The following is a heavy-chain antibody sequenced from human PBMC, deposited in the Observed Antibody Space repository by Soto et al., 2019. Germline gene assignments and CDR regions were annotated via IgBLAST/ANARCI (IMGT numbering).Heavy chain of an antibody. D-gene: IGHD4-17*01. CDR1: GGTFSSYA. Sequence: QVQLVQSGAEVKKPGSSVKVSCKASGGTFSSYAISWVRQAPGQGLEWLGGIIPIFGTANYAQKFQGRVTITADESTSTAYMELSRLRSEDTAVYYCASSPTTVTTFNWYFDLWGRGTLVTVSS. J-gene: IGHJ2*01. V-gene: IGHV1-69*12. CDR3: ASSPTTVTTFNWYFDL. CDR2: IIPIFGTA.